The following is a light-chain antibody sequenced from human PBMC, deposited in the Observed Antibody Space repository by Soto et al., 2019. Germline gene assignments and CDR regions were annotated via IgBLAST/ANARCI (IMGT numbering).Light chain of an antibody. CDR3: QQYHIYSGT. V-gene: IGKV1-5*01. CDR2: DAS. CDR1: QSISHW. J-gene: IGKJ1*01. Sequence: DIQMTQSPATLSASVGDSVTITCRASQSISHWLAWYQQKPGKAPKFLIYDASSLESGVPSRFSGSGSGTEFTLTISSLQPDDFATYYCQQYHIYSGTFGQGTKVEIK.